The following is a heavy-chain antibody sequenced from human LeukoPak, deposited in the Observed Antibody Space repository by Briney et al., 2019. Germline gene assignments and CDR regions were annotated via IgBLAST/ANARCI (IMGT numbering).Heavy chain of an antibody. CDR1: GYTFTSYG. CDR2: ISAYNGNT. J-gene: IGHJ5*02. D-gene: IGHD3-10*01. Sequence: GASVNVSCKASGYTFTSYGISWVRQAPGQGLEWMGWISAYNGNTNYAQKLQGRVTMTTDTSTSTAYMELRSLRSDDTAVYYCARDITMVRGVMVPSNWFDPWGQGTLVTVSS. V-gene: IGHV1-18*01. CDR3: ARDITMVRGVMVPSNWFDP.